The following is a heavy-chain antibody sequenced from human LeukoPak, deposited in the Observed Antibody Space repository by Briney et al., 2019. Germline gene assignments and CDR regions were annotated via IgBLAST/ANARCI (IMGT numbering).Heavy chain of an antibody. CDR2: IYYSGST. CDR3: ARVKYSYGYYGHYYYMDV. V-gene: IGHV4-59*01. CDR1: GGSISSYY. J-gene: IGHJ6*03. Sequence: SETLSLTCTVSGGSISSYYWSWIRQPPGKGLEWIGYIYYSGSTNYNPSLKSRVTISVDTSKNQFSLKLSSVTAADTAVYYCARVKYSYGYYGHYYYMDVWGKGTTVTVSS. D-gene: IGHD5-18*01.